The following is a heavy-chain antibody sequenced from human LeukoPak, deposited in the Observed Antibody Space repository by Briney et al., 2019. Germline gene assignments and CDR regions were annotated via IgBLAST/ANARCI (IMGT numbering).Heavy chain of an antibody. J-gene: IGHJ2*01. CDR2: IIPILGIA. CDR3: AREGAVAGNGPYL. Sequence: SVKVSCKASGGTFSSYTISWVRQAPGQGLEWMGRIIPILGIANYAQKFQGRVTITADKSTSTAYMELSSLRSEDTAVYYCAREGAVAGNGPYLWGRGTLVTVSS. CDR1: GGTFSSYT. D-gene: IGHD6-19*01. V-gene: IGHV1-69*04.